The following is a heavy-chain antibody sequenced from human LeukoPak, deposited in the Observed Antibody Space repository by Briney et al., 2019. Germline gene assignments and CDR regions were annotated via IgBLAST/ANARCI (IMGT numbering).Heavy chain of an antibody. V-gene: IGHV1-18*01. Sequence: ASVKVSCKASGYTFTTYGISWVRQAPGQGLEWMGWISTYIGNTNYAQKFQGRVTISADKSISTAYLQWSSLKASDTAMYYCARHTAARPFYYYYYMDVWGKGTTVTVSS. CDR2: ISTYIGNT. J-gene: IGHJ6*03. CDR1: GYTFTTYG. CDR3: ARHTAARPFYYYYYMDV. D-gene: IGHD6-6*01.